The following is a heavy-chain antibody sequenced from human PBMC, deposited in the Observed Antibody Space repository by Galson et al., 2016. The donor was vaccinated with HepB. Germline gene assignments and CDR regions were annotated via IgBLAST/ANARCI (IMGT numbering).Heavy chain of an antibody. D-gene: IGHD3-10*01. CDR2: IWYDGSNK. J-gene: IGHJ6*02. V-gene: IGHV3-33*06. CDR3: AKIGSEYGMDV. CDR1: GFTFSSYG. Sequence: SLRLSCAASGFTFSSYGMHWVRQAPGKGLDWVAVIWYDGSNKYYADSVKGRFTISRDNSKNTLCLQMNSLRAEDTAVYYCAKIGSEYGMDVWGQGILVTVSS.